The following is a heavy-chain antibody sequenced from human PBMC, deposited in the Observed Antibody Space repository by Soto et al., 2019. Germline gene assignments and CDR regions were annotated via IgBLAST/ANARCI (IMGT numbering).Heavy chain of an antibody. D-gene: IGHD3-10*01. CDR3: ARQYYFGSGSYYNRPFDF. CDR1: GGTFSSYA. V-gene: IGHV1-69*13. Sequence: GASVKVSCKASGGTFSSYAISWVRQAPGQGLEWMGGIIPIFGTANYAQKFQGRVTITADESTSTAYMELSSLRSEDTAVYYCARQYYFGSGSYYNRPFDFWGQGTLVTVSS. CDR2: IIPIFGTA. J-gene: IGHJ4*02.